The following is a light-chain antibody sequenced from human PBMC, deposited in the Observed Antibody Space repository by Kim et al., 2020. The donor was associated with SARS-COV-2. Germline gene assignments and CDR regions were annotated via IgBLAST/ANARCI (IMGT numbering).Light chain of an antibody. CDR1: HGISNY. CDR2: AAS. J-gene: IGKJ1*01. V-gene: IGKV1-27*01. CDR3: QKYNSSPWT. Sequence: APVGDRVTITGRAMHGISNYLYWYQQKTGEVPKVLSYAASTLQSGVPSRFSGSGSGTDFTLTISSLQPEDAATYYWQKYNSSPWTFGQGTKVEIK.